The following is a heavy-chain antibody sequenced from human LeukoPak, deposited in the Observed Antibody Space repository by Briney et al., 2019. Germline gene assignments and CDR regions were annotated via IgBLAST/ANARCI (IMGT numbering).Heavy chain of an antibody. CDR1: GGSFSGYY. J-gene: IGHJ5*02. Sequence: PSETLSLTCAVSGGSFSGYYWSWIRQPPEKGLEWIGEINHSGSTYYNPSLKSRVTISVDTSKNQFSLKLSSVTAADTAVYYCARDSIAAAGTGRFQYNWFDPWGQGTLVTVSS. D-gene: IGHD6-13*01. CDR3: ARDSIAAAGTGRFQYNWFDP. CDR2: INHSGST. V-gene: IGHV4-34*01.